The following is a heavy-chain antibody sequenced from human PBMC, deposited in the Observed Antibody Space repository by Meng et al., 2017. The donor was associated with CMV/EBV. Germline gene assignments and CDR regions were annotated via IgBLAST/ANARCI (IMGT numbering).Heavy chain of an antibody. J-gene: IGHJ4*02. CDR1: GFTFSNAW. V-gene: IGHV3-15*01. CDR2: IKSKTDGGTT. CDR3: TTRITIFGVVRGGFDY. D-gene: IGHD3-3*01. Sequence: GGSLRLSCAASGFTFSNAWMSWVRQAPGKGLEWVGRIKSKTDGGTTDYAAPVNGRFTISRDDSKNTLYLQMNSLKTEDTAVYYCTTRITIFGVVRGGFDYWGQGTLVTVSS.